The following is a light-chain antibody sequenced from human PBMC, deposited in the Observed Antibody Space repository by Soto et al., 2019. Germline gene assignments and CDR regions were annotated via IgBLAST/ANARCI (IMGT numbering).Light chain of an antibody. V-gene: IGKV1-39*01. CDR3: KQSYSPPYT. CDR2: AAN. J-gene: IGKJ2*01. Sequence: DIQMTQSPSSLSASLGDRVTITCRASRGISTYENRYHQKPGKAPNLLIYAANGLQGGVPSRFSGSGSGTDFTLTISSLQPEYFGTDYWKQSYSPPYTGGQGTKLEIK. CDR1: RGISTY.